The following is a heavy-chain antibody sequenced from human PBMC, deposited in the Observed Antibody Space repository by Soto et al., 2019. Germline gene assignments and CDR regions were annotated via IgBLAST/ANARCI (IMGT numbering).Heavy chain of an antibody. Sequence: SETLSLTCAVYGGSFSGYYWSWIRQPPGKGLEWIGEINHSGSTNYNPSLKSRVTISVDTSKNQFSLKLSSVTAADTAVYYCARGRQYYYYYMDVWGKGTTVTVSS. J-gene: IGHJ6*03. CDR3: ARGRQYYYYYMDV. CDR2: INHSGST. CDR1: GGSFSGYY. V-gene: IGHV4-34*01.